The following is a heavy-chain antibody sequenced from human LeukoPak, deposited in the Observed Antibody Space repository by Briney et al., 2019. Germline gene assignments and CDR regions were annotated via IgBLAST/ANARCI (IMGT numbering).Heavy chain of an antibody. Sequence: ASVKVSCKTSGYTFSNYGISWVRQAPGQGLERMGWITAYNGDRLYAQRFQGRITLTTDTSTSTSYMEPRSLEYGDTAIYYCARDNDKVVDHWGQGTLVTVSS. D-gene: IGHD1-1*01. CDR1: GYTFSNYG. V-gene: IGHV1-18*01. CDR3: ARDNDKVVDH. J-gene: IGHJ4*01. CDR2: ITAYNGDR.